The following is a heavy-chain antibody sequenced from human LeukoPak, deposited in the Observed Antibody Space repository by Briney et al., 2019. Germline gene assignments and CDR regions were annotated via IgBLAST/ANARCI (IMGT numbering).Heavy chain of an antibody. V-gene: IGHV3-21*01. J-gene: IGHJ4*02. D-gene: IGHD3-16*02. CDR3: ARDLLLTFGGVIVTNYFDY. Sequence: PGGSLRLSCAASGFTFSSYSMNWVRQAPGKGLEWVSSISSSSSYIYYADSVKGRFTISRDNAKNSLYLQMNSLRAEDTAVYYCARDLLLTFGGVIVTNYFDYWGQGTLVTVSS. CDR2: ISSSSSYI. CDR1: GFTFSSYS.